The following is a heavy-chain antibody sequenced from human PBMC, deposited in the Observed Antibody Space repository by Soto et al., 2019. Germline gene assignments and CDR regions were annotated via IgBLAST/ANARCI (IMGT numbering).Heavy chain of an antibody. CDR3: ARAGRGYSYGFFDY. CDR1: GGTFSSYA. D-gene: IGHD5-18*01. Sequence: GASVKVSCKASGGTFSSYAISWVRQAPGQGLEWMGGIIPIFGTANYAQKFQGRVTITADKSTSTAYMELSSLRSEDTAVYYCARAGRGYSYGFFDYWGQGTLVTVSS. CDR2: IIPIFGTA. J-gene: IGHJ4*02. V-gene: IGHV1-69*06.